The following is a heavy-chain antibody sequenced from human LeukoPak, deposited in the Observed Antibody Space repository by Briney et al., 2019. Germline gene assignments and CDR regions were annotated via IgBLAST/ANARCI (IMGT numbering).Heavy chain of an antibody. CDR3: ARGGVEMATIYFDY. J-gene: IGHJ4*02. CDR2: IYSDDST. D-gene: IGHD5-24*01. V-gene: IGHV3-53*01. Sequence: GGSLRLSCAASGFTVSSNYMSWVRQAPGKGLEWVSVIYSDDSTYYADSVKGRFTISRDNSKNTLYLQMNSLRAEDTAVYYCARGGVEMATIYFDYWGQGTLVTVSS. CDR1: GFTVSSNY.